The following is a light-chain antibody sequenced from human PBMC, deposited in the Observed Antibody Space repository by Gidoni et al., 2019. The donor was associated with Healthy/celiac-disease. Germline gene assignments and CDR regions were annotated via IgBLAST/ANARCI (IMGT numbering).Light chain of an antibody. V-gene: IGLV1-44*01. CDR1: PSTIGKNT. J-gene: IGLJ3*02. CDR2: NNH. CDR3: EAWDDTLTGRV. Sequence: QSELTQSPSASVTPGQRVTISCSGRPSTIGKNTVNWYQQLPGAAPKLLIYNNHQRPPGVPARFSASKSGTSASLAISGLQSADEADYYCEAWDDTLTGRVFGGGTKVTVL.